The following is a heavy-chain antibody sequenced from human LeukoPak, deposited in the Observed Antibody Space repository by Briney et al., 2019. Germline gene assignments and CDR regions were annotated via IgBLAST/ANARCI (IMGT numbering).Heavy chain of an antibody. CDR1: GFTFCSYC. J-gene: IGHJ4*02. CDR3: ARDVGATVYFDY. Sequence: GGSLRLSCAASGFTFCSYCMNWVRQAPGKGLEWVSSISSSSSYIYYADSVKGRFTISRDNAKNSLYLQMNSLRAEDTAVYYCARDVGATVYFDYWGQGTLVTVSS. D-gene: IGHD1-26*01. V-gene: IGHV3-21*01. CDR2: ISSSSSYI.